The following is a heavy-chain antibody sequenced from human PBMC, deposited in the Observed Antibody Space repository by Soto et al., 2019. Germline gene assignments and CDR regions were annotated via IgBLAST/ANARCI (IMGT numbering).Heavy chain of an antibody. CDR2: INHSGRT. CDR1: GGSFSGYY. J-gene: IGHJ4*02. CDR3: ARAGDSSGYADY. Sequence: SETLSLTCAVYGGSFSGYYWSWIRQPPGKGLEWIGEINHSGRTNYNPSLKSRVTISVDTSKNQFSLKLSSVTAADTAVYYCARAGDSSGYADYWGQGILVTVSS. V-gene: IGHV4-34*01. D-gene: IGHD3-22*01.